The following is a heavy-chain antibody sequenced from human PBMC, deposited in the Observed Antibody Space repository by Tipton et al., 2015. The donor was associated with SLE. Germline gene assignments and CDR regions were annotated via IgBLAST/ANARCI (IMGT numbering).Heavy chain of an antibody. V-gene: IGHV4-61*08. J-gene: IGHJ6*03. Sequence: TLSLTCTVSGGSISSGGHYWSWIRQPPGKGLEWIGYIYYSGSTNYNPSLKSRVTISVDTSKNQFSLKLSSVTAADTAVYYCARGRLSHYYDSSGHYYYYYYMDVWGKGTTVTVSS. D-gene: IGHD3-22*01. CDR1: GGSISSGGHY. CDR2: IYYSGST. CDR3: ARGRLSHYYDSSGHYYYYYYMDV.